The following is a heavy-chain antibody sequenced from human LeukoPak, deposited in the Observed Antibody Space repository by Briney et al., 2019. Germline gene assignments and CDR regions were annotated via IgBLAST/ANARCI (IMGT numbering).Heavy chain of an antibody. Sequence: GGPLRLSCAASGFTFSSYAISWVRQAPGKGLQWVSTISGSGGSTYYADSVKGRFTISRDNSKNTLYLQMNSLRAEDTAVYYCARRPGLERYHFDYWGQGTLVTVSS. D-gene: IGHD1-1*01. CDR2: ISGSGGST. CDR1: GFTFSSYA. CDR3: ARRPGLERYHFDY. J-gene: IGHJ4*02. V-gene: IGHV3-23*01.